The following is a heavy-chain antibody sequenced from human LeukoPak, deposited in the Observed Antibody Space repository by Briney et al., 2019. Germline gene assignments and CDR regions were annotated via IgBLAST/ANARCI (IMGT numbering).Heavy chain of an antibody. D-gene: IGHD3-22*01. Sequence: ASVKLSCKASAYTFTVYYMHWVRQPPAQGHGRMGLINPNSGGTNYAQKFQGRVTMTRDTSISTAYMELSRLRSDDAAVYYCARFRYDSSGYLLDYWGQGTLVTVSS. CDR2: INPNSGGT. V-gene: IGHV1-2*02. CDR3: ARFRYDSSGYLLDY. CDR1: AYTFTVYY. J-gene: IGHJ4*02.